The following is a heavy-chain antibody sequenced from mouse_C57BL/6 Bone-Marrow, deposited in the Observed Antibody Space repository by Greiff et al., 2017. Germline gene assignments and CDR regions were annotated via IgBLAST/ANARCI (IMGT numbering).Heavy chain of an antibody. Sequence: QVQLQQSGPELVKPGASVKISCKASGYAFSSSWMNWVKPRPGKGLGWIGRLYPGDGDTNYNGKFKGKATLTADKSSSTAYMQLSSLTSEDSAVYCCASPLITTVVDWYFDVWGTGTTVTVSS. CDR3: ASPLITTVVDWYFDV. CDR2: LYPGDGDT. J-gene: IGHJ1*03. CDR1: GYAFSSSW. V-gene: IGHV1-82*01. D-gene: IGHD1-1*01.